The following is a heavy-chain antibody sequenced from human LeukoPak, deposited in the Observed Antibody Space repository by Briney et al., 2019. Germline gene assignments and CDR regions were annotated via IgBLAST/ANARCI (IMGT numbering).Heavy chain of an antibody. CDR3: ARHGVDYGDYDSLIRPGNWFDP. Sequence: SSETLSLTCTVSGGSISSSSYYWGWIRQPPGKGLEWIGSIYYSGSTYYNPSLKSRVTISVDTSKNKFSLKLSSVTAADTAVYYCARHGVDYGDYDSLIRPGNWFDPWGQGTLVTVSS. J-gene: IGHJ5*02. D-gene: IGHD4-17*01. CDR2: IYYSGST. V-gene: IGHV4-39*01. CDR1: GGSISSSSYY.